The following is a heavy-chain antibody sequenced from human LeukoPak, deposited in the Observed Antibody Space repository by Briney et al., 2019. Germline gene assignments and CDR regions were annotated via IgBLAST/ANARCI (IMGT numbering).Heavy chain of an antibody. V-gene: IGHV5-51*01. D-gene: IGHD3-22*01. CDR2: IYPGDSDT. Sequence: GESLKISCKGSGYSFTSYWIGWVRQMPGKGLEWMGIIYPGDSDTRYSPSFQGQVTISADKSISTAYLQWSSLKASDTAMYYCGTPGDSSGYYYGYWGQGTLVTVSS. J-gene: IGHJ4*02. CDR1: GYSFTSYW. CDR3: GTPGDSSGYYYGY.